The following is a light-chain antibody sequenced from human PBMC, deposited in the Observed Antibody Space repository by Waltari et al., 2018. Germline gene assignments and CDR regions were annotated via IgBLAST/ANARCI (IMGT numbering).Light chain of an antibody. CDR2: AAS. Sequence: VSASLGDRVTITCRASQGITSWVSWYQQKPGRAPKLLIHAASSLQSGVPPRFSGSGSGTLFTLTISSLQPEDFATYYCQQSHYFPPTFGQGTKVEIK. CDR3: QQSHYFPPT. V-gene: IGKV1-12*01. J-gene: IGKJ1*01. CDR1: QGITSW.